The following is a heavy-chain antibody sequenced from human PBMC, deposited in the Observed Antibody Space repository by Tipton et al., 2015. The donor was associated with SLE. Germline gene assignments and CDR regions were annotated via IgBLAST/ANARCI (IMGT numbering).Heavy chain of an antibody. D-gene: IGHD5-18*01. V-gene: IGHV4-34*01. Sequence: TLSLTCAVYGGSFSGYYWSWIRQPPGKGLEWIGEINHSGSTNYNPSLKSRVTISEDTSKNQFSLKLSSVTAADTAVYYCARDSGYSSGLDYWGQGTLVTVSS. CDR1: GGSFSGYY. J-gene: IGHJ4*02. CDR2: INHSGST. CDR3: ARDSGYSSGLDY.